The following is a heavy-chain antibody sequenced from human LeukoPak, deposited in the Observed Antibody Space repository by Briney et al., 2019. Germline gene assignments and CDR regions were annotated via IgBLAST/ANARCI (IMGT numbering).Heavy chain of an antibody. CDR3: ARDMTSGSYYDYYYYYMDV. Sequence: EASVKVSCKASGYTFTSYGISWVRQAPGQGLEWMGIINPSGGSTSYAQKFQGRVTMTRDTSTSTVYMELSSLRSEDTAVYYCARDMTSGSYYDYYYYYMDVWGKGTTVTVSS. CDR2: INPSGGST. V-gene: IGHV1-46*01. D-gene: IGHD1-26*01. J-gene: IGHJ6*03. CDR1: GYTFTSYG.